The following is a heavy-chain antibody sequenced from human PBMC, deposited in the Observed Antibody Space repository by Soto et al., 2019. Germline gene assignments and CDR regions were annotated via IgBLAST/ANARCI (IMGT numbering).Heavy chain of an antibody. CDR1: GGTFSSYA. CDR2: IIPIFGTA. CDR3: ARETMITFGGVMGGAPFDY. V-gene: IGHV1-69*01. Sequence: QVQLVQSGAEVKKPGSSVKVSCKASGGTFSSYAISWVRQAPGQGLEWMGGIIPIFGTANYAQKFQGRVTITADESTSTAYMELSSLRSEDTAVYYCARETMITFGGVMGGAPFDYWGQGTLVTVSS. J-gene: IGHJ4*02. D-gene: IGHD3-16*01.